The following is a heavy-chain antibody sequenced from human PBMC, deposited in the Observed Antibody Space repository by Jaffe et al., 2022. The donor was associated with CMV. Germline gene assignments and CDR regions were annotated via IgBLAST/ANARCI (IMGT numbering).Heavy chain of an antibody. CDR3: ARDLYAGTAMVAGY. D-gene: IGHD5-18*01. CDR1: GFTFSSYG. V-gene: IGHV3-33*01. J-gene: IGHJ4*02. Sequence: QVQLVESGGGVVQPGRSLRLSCAASGFTFSSYGMHWVRQAPGKGLEWVAVIWYDGSNKYYADSVKGRFTISRDNSKNTLYLQMNSLRAEDTAVYYCARDLYAGTAMVAGYWGQGTLVTVSS. CDR2: IWYDGSNK.